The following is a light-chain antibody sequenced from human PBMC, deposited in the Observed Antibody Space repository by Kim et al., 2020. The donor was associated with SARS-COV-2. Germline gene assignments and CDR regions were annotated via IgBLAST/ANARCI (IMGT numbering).Light chain of an antibody. J-gene: IGLJ3*02. CDR2: VNSDGSH. CDR3: QTWGTGFQV. Sequence: QLVLTQSPSASASLGASVRLTCTLTSDHNTYTIAWHQLQPEKGPRFLMKVNSDGSHKKADGIPDRFSGSSSGAERYLIISSLQSEDEADYFCQTWGTGFQVFGGGTQLTVL. V-gene: IGLV4-69*01. CDR1: SDHNTYT.